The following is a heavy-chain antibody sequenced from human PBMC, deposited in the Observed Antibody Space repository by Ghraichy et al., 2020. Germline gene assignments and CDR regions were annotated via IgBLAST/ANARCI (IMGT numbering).Heavy chain of an antibody. J-gene: IGHJ4*02. CDR1: GYTFTNYA. Sequence: ASVKVSCKASGYTFTNYAFSWVRQAPGQGLEWMGWISASNGNTKCAQKFQGRVTLTTDTSTTTADMELRSLRSDDTAMYYCARVAVGGWGFDYWGQGILVTVSS. CDR3: ARVAVGGWGFDY. CDR2: ISASNGNT. D-gene: IGHD6-19*01. V-gene: IGHV1-18*01.